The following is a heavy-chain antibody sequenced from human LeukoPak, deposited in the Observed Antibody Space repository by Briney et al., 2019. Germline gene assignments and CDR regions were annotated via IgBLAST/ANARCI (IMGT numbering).Heavy chain of an antibody. CDR3: ARQYCSGGSCYSRLFDP. D-gene: IGHD2-15*01. CDR1: GGSISSYY. CDR2: IYYSGST. V-gene: IGHV4-59*08. Sequence: ASETLSLTCTVSGGSISSYYWSWIRQPPGKGLEWIGYIYYSGSTNYNPSLKSRVTISVDTSKNQFSLKLSSVTAADTAVYYCARQYCSGGSCYSRLFDPWGQGTLVTVSS. J-gene: IGHJ5*02.